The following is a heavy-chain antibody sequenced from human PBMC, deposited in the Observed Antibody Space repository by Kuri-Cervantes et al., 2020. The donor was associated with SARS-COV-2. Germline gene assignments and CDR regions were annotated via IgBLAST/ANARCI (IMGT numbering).Heavy chain of an antibody. J-gene: IGHJ4*02. CDR2: ISGSGGST. D-gene: IGHD4-23*01. V-gene: IGHV3-23*01. CDR3: AKPYNYGGNSG. CDR1: GFTFSSYA. Sequence: GESLKISCAASGFTFSSYAMSWVRQAPGEGLEWVSTISGSGGSTYYADSVKGRFTISRDNSKNTLYLQMNSLRAEDTAVYYCAKPYNYGGNSGWGQGTLVTVSS.